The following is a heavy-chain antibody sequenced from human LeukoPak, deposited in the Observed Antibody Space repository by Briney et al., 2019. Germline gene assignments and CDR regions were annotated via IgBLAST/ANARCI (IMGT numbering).Heavy chain of an antibody. CDR1: GFTFSSYV. Sequence: GRSLRLSCAAPGFTFSSYVMHWVRQAPGKGLEWVSSISSSSSYIYYADSVKGRFTISRDNAKNSLYLQMNSLRAEDTAVYYCARDPAKYCSGGSCYSSKYMDVWGKGTTVTVSS. V-gene: IGHV3-21*01. J-gene: IGHJ6*03. CDR2: ISSSSSYI. D-gene: IGHD2-15*01. CDR3: ARDPAKYCSGGSCYSSKYMDV.